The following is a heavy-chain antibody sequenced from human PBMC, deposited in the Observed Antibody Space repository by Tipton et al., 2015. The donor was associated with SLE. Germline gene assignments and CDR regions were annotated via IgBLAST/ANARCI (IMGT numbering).Heavy chain of an antibody. CDR3: ASEGVVKGSAFDI. CDR2: INHSGST. CDR1: GGSFSGYY. J-gene: IGHJ3*02. Sequence: TLSLTCAVYGGSFSGYYWSWIRQPPGKGLEWIGEINHSGSTNYNPSLKSRVTISVDTSKNQFSLKLSSVTAADTAVYYCASEGVVKGSAFDIWGQGTMVTVSS. D-gene: IGHD1-26*01. V-gene: IGHV4-34*01.